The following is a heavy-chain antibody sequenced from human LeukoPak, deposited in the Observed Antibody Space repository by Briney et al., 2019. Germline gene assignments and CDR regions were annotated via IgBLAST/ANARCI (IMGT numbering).Heavy chain of an antibody. J-gene: IGHJ6*02. V-gene: IGHV3-23*01. CDR3: AKDLAYYYDSSPYYYYGMDV. CDR2: ISGSGGST. CDR1: GFTFSSYA. D-gene: IGHD3-22*01. Sequence: GGTLRLSCAASGFTFSSYAMSWGRQAPGPGLEWVSAISGSGGSTYYADSVKGRFTISRDNSKNTLYLQMNSLRAEDTAVYYCAKDLAYYYDSSPYYYYGMDVWGQGTTVTVSS.